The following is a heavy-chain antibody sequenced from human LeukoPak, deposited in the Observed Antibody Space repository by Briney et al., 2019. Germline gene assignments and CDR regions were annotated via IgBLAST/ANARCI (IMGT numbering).Heavy chain of an antibody. CDR2: ISAYNGNT. V-gene: IGHV1-18*01. D-gene: IGHD2-2*01. J-gene: IGHJ4*02. Sequence: ASVKVSCKASGYTFTGYGISWVRQAPGQGLEWMGWISAYNGNTNYAQKLQGRVTMTTDTSTSTAYMELRSLRSDDTAVYYCARLQVVPAAISPDYWGQGTLVTVSS. CDR1: GYTFTGYG. CDR3: ARLQVVPAAISPDY.